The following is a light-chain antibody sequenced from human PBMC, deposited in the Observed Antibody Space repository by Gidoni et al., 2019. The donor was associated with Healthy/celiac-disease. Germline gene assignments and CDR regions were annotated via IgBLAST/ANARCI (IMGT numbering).Light chain of an antibody. CDR1: SSNIGSGYD. CDR3: QSYDSSLSGVV. J-gene: IGLJ2*01. Sequence: QSVLTQPPSVSGAPGQRVTISCPGSSSNIGSGYDVHWYQHLPGTAPKLLIYGNNNRPSGVPDRFSGSKSGTSASLAITGLQAEDEGDFYCQSYDSSLSGVVFGGGTRLTVL. CDR2: GNN. V-gene: IGLV1-40*01.